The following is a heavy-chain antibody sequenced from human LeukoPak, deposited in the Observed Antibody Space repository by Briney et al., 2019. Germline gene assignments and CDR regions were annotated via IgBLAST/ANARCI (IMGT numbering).Heavy chain of an antibody. V-gene: IGHV3-11*06. J-gene: IGHJ6*02. Sequence: GGSLRLSCAASGCTFSDYYMSWIRQAPGKGLEWVSYISSSSSYTNYADSVKGRFTISRDNAKNSLYLQMNSLRAEDTAVYYCAREGGMVRGVPLQYYYYGMDVWGQGTTVTVSS. CDR2: ISSSSSYT. D-gene: IGHD3-10*01. CDR1: GCTFSDYY. CDR3: AREGGMVRGVPLQYYYYGMDV.